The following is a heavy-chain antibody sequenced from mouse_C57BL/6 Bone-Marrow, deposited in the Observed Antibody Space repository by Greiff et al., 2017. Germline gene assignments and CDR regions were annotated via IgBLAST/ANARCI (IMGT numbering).Heavy chain of an antibody. V-gene: IGHV1-76*01. Sequence: QVQLQQSGAELVRPGASVKLSCKASGYTFTSYYINWVKQRPGQGLEWIARIYPGSGNTYYNEKFKGKATLTAEKSSSTAYMQLSSLTSEDSAVYFCARQGSSYGWFAYGGQGTLVTVSA. CDR3: ARQGSSYGWFAY. CDR2: IYPGSGNT. J-gene: IGHJ3*01. D-gene: IGHD1-1*01. CDR1: GYTFTSYY.